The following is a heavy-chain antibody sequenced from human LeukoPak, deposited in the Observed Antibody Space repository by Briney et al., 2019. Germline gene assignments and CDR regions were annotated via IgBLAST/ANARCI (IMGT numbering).Heavy chain of an antibody. CDR3: ARVIITMVRGVIIGWFDP. V-gene: IGHV1-18*01. CDR2: ISAYNGNT. CDR1: GYTFTSYG. D-gene: IGHD3-10*01. Sequence: ASVKVSCKASGYTFTSYGISWVRQAPGQGLEWMGWISAYNGNTNYAQKLQGRVTMITDTSTSTAYMELRSLRSDDTAVYYCARVIITMVRGVIIGWFDPWGQGTLVTVSS. J-gene: IGHJ5*02.